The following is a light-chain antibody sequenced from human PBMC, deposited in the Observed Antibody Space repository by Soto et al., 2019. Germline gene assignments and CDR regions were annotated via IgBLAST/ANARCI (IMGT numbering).Light chain of an antibody. CDR1: QSVSSSH. CDR3: QQYGASPWT. V-gene: IGKV3-20*01. Sequence: EVELTQSPGTLSLSPGERATLSCRASQSVSSSHLAWYQQKRGQAPRLLIYDTSTRATDIPDRFSGSGSGTDFTLTISRLEPEDFAVYHCQQYGASPWTFGQGTKVDIK. J-gene: IGKJ1*01. CDR2: DTS.